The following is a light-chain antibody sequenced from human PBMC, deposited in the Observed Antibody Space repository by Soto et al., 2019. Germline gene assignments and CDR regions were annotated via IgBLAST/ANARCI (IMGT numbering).Light chain of an antibody. Sequence: QLVLTQSPSASASLGASVKLTCTLSSGHSSYAIAWHQQQPEKGPRYLMKLNSDGSHTKGDGIPDRFSGSSSGAERYLTISGLQSDDEADCYCQTWGTGIQLFGGGTKLTVL. CDR1: SGHSSYA. CDR2: LNSDGSH. CDR3: QTWGTGIQL. J-gene: IGLJ3*02. V-gene: IGLV4-69*01.